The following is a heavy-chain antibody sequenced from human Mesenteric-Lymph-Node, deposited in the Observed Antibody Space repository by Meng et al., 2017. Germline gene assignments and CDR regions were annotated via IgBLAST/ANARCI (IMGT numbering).Heavy chain of an antibody. CDR1: GFTFSNAW. Sequence: EVQWVGAGGGLVKPGGSLRLSCAASGFTFSNAWMTWVRLAPGKGLEWVARVKSKTDGATIDYAAPVEGRFTISRDDSKNTLYLQMNSLKTEDTAVYYCTTFRFGYWGQGALVTVSS. V-gene: IGHV3-15*01. D-gene: IGHD3-10*01. CDR2: VKSKTDGATI. CDR3: TTFRFGY. J-gene: IGHJ4*02.